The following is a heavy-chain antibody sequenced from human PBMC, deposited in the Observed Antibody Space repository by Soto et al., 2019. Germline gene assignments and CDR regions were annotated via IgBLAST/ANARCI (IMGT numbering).Heavy chain of an antibody. D-gene: IGHD2-15*01. CDR2: ISYDGSNK. J-gene: IGHJ6*02. Sequence: QVQLVESGGGVVQPGRSLRLSCAASGFTFSSYAMHWVRQAPGKGLEWVAVISYDGSNKYYADSVKGRFTISRDNSKNTLYLQMNSLRAEDPAVYYCARGGYCSGGSCYSSYYYYGMDVWGQGTTVTVSS. CDR3: ARGGYCSGGSCYSSYYYYGMDV. CDR1: GFTFSSYA. V-gene: IGHV3-30-3*01.